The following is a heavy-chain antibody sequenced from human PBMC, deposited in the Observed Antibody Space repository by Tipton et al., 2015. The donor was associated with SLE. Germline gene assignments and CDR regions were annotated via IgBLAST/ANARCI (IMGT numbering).Heavy chain of an antibody. D-gene: IGHD1-26*01. V-gene: IGHV3-48*01. CDR3: AKDRGSYYGYYGMDI. CDR1: GFTFSSYS. CDR2: ISSSSSTI. Sequence: SLRLSCAAPGFTFSSYSMNWVRQAPGKGLEWVSYISSSSSTIYYADSVKGRFTISRDNAKNSLYLQMNSLRAEDTAVYYCAKDRGSYYGYYGMDIWGQGTTVTVSS. J-gene: IGHJ6*02.